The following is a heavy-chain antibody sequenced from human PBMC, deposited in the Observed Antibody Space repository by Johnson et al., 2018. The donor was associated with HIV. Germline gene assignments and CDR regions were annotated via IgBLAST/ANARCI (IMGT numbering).Heavy chain of an antibody. CDR2: IYSGGST. Sequence: QVQLVESGGGVVQPGRSLRLSCAASGFTFSSYAMNWVRQAPGKGLEWVSVIYSGGSTYHADSVRGRFTISRDNSKNTLYLQMNSLRAEDTAVYYCAKTEDAFDIWGQGTMVTVSS. V-gene: IGHV3-NL1*01. CDR3: AKTEDAFDI. J-gene: IGHJ3*02. CDR1: GFTFSSYA.